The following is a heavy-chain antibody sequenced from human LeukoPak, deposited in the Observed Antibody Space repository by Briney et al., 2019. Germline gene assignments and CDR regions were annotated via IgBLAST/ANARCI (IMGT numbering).Heavy chain of an antibody. CDR1: GFTVSNNY. J-gene: IGHJ4*02. D-gene: IGHD5-24*01. CDR2: IYSGGST. CDR3: ARDLAGYNSFDY. V-gene: IGHV3-66*01. Sequence: PGGSLRLSCAASGFTVSNNYMSWVRQAPGKGLVWVSSIYSGGSTYYTDSVKGRFTISRDNSKNTLYLQMNSLGAEDTAVYYCARDLAGYNSFDYWGQGTLVTVSS.